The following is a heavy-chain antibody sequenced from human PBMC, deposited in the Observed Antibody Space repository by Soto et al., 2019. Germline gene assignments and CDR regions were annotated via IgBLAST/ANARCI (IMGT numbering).Heavy chain of an antibody. CDR1: GCAFSSHS. Sequence: VQLLESGGDLVHPGGSLRLSCAASGCAFSSHSMSWVRQAPERGLEWVSGISDSGGLTYNADSVKGRFTISRDNSKNTLYLQMNSLRAEDTALYYCARRAFGSSRSFDIWGQGTMVTVSS. J-gene: IGHJ3*02. D-gene: IGHD6-6*01. CDR2: ISDSGGLT. CDR3: ARRAFGSSRSFDI. V-gene: IGHV3-23*01.